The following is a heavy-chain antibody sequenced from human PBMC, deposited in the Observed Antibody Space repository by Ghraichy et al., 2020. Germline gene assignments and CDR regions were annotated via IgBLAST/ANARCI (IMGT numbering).Heavy chain of an antibody. V-gene: IGHV1-46*03. D-gene: IGHD3-22*01. CDR2: INPSGGST. CDR1: GYTFTSYY. J-gene: IGHJ4*02. CDR3: ARDLYYYDSSGYLDY. Sequence: ASVKVSCKASGYTFTSYYMHWVRQAPGQGLEWMGIINPSGGSTSYAQKFQGRVTMTRDTSTSTVYMELSSLRSEDTAVYYCARDLYYYDSSGYLDYWGQVTLVTVSS.